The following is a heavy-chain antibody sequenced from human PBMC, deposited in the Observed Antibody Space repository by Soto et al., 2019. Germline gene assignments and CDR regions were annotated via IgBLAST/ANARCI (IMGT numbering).Heavy chain of an antibody. CDR1: GYTLTELS. J-gene: IGHJ4*02. D-gene: IGHD6-6*01. CDR3: ATIRIAARPDGY. Sequence: ASVKVSCKVSGYTLTELSMHWVRQAPGKGLEWMGGFDPEDGETIYAQKFQGRVTMTEDTSTDTAYMELSSLRSEDTAVYYCATIRIAARPDGYWGQGTLVTVSS. V-gene: IGHV1-24*01. CDR2: FDPEDGET.